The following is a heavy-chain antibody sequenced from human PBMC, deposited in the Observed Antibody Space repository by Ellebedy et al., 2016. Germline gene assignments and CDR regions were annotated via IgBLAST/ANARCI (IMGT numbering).Heavy chain of an antibody. J-gene: IGHJ4*02. CDR3: AKDKDIEATIIDY. D-gene: IGHD5-12*01. CDR1: GFTFDDYA. Sequence: SLKISXAASGFTFDDYAMHWVRQAPGKGLEWVSGISWNSGSIGYADSVKGRFTISRDNAKNSLYLQMNSLRAEDTALYYCAKDKDIEATIIDYWGQGTLVTVSS. V-gene: IGHV3-9*01. CDR2: ISWNSGSI.